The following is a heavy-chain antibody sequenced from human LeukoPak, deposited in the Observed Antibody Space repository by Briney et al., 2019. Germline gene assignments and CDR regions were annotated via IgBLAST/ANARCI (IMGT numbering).Heavy chain of an antibody. V-gene: IGHV3-7*03. J-gene: IGHJ5*02. CDR3: ARDINLSLWFGELFHRFDP. CDR2: IKQDGSEK. Sequence: PGGSLRLSCAASGFTFSSYWMSWVRQAPGKGLEWVANIKQDGSEKYYVDSVKGRFTISRDNAKNSLYLQMNSLRAEDTAVYYCARDINLSLWFGELFHRFDPWGQGTLVTVSS. D-gene: IGHD3-10*01. CDR1: GFTFSSYW.